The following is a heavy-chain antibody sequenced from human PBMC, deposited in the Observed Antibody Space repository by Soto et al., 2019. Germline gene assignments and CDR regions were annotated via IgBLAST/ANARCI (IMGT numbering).Heavy chain of an antibody. J-gene: IGHJ4*02. V-gene: IGHV4-59*01. CDR1: GGSISSYY. CDR3: ARGGKYSSWYYFDY. D-gene: IGHD6-13*01. Sequence: SETLSLTCTVSGGSISSYYWSWIRQPPGKGLEWIGYIYYSGSTNYNPSLKSRVTISVDTSKNQFSLKLSSVTAADTAVYYCARGGKYSSWYYFDYWGQGTLVTVSS. CDR2: IYYSGST.